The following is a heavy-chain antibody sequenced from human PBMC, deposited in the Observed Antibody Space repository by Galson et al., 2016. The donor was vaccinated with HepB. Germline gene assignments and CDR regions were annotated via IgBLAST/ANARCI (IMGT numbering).Heavy chain of an antibody. V-gene: IGHV3-11*01. J-gene: IGHJ5*02. Sequence: SLRLSCAASGFTFSYYYMSWIRQAPGKGLEWVSYISSSGSTIYYADSVKGRFTISRDNAKNSLYMQMNSLRAADTAVYYCARVVPLYSGGWYVRGDGWFDPWGQGTLVTVSS. CDR2: ISSSGSTI. CDR1: GFTFSYYY. D-gene: IGHD6-19*01. CDR3: ARVVPLYSGGWYVRGDGWFDP.